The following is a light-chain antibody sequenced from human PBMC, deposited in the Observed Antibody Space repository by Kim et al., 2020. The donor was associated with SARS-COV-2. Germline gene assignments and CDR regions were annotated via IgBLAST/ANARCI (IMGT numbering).Light chain of an antibody. V-gene: IGLV3-19*01. CDR1: SLRSYY. Sequence: VAVGQTVRITCQGDSLRSYYATWYQQKPGQAPIVVIYGKDNRPSGVPDRFSGSSSGNTASLTITGTQAGDEADYYCNSRDSNDYVVFGGGTQVTVL. J-gene: IGLJ2*01. CDR3: NSRDSNDYVV. CDR2: GKD.